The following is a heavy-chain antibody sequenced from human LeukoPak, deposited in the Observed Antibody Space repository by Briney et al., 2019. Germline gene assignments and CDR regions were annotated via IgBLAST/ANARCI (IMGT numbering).Heavy chain of an antibody. V-gene: IGHV3-9*01. Sequence: GGSLRLSCAASGFTFDDYAMHWVRQAPGKGLEWVSGISWNSGSIGYADSVKGRFTISRDNAKNSLYLQMNSQRAEDTALYYCAKDKTGTTRGYFDYWGQGTLVTVSS. J-gene: IGHJ4*02. CDR2: ISWNSGSI. CDR1: GFTFDDYA. D-gene: IGHD1-1*01. CDR3: AKDKTGTTRGYFDY.